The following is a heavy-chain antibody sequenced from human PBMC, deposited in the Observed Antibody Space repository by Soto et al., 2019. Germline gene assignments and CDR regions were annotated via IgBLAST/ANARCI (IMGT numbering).Heavy chain of an antibody. CDR1: GFTLDNFW. Sequence: EVQLVGSGGGLVQPGGSLRLSCTASGFTLDNFWMHWVRQSPGKGLEWVSCISPDGRDARHADSVRGRFTISRDNAKNTLYLQMNSLSAEDTTVYFCARDPQDATMFDLWGQGILVTVSS. CDR3: ARDPQDATMFDL. CDR2: ISPDGRDA. J-gene: IGHJ5*02. V-gene: IGHV3-74*01. D-gene: IGHD1-1*01.